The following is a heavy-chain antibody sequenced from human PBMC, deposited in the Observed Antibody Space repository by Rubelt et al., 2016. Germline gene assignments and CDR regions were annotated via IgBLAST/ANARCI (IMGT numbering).Heavy chain of an antibody. CDR2: ISGNAAST. CDR1: GFTFSCCA. J-gene: IGHJ4*02. Sequence: EVQLLESGGALVQPGGSLRLSCAASGFTFSCCAMNWVRQAPGRGLEWVSTISGNAASTYYADSVKGRFTISRDNSKNTLYLQMNSLRAEDTAVDYCAKGGWRGLEELDYWGQGTLVTVSS. D-gene: IGHD2-21*01. V-gene: IGHV3-23*01. CDR3: AKGGWRGLEELDY.